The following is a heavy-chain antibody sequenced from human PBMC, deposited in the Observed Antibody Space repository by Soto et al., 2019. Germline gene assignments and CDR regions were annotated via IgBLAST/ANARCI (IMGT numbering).Heavy chain of an antibody. CDR1: GDSVSSNSAA. V-gene: IGHV6-1*01. J-gene: IGHJ6*02. CDR3: ARVRRYFVSPLSYYYYDGMDV. CDR2: TYYRSKWYT. Sequence: RLQQSGPGLVMTSQTLSLTCAISGDSVSSNSAAWNWIGQSPSRGLEWLGGTYYRSKWYTDYAVSVKSRIPINPDTSKNQFSLQLNSVTPEDTSVYYCARVRRYFVSPLSYYYYDGMDVWGQGTKVTVSS. D-gene: IGHD3-9*01.